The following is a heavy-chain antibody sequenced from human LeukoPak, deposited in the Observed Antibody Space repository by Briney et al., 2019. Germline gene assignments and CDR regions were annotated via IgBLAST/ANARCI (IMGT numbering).Heavy chain of an antibody. CDR3: AKNGDRGAYCTGGTCYPYFYYYMDV. D-gene: IGHD2-15*01. J-gene: IGHJ6*03. Sequence: GGSLRLSCAASGITFSSYGMSWVRQAPGKGLEWVSSISSTGGTTYYADSVKGRFTISRDNSKNALYPQMNSLRAEDTAIYYCAKNGDRGAYCTGGTCYPYFYYYMDVWGKGTTVTI. V-gene: IGHV3-23*01. CDR2: ISSTGGTT. CDR1: GITFSSYG.